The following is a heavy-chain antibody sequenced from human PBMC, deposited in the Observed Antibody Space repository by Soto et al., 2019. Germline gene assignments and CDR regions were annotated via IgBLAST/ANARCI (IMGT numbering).Heavy chain of an antibody. Sequence: SVKVSCKASGFTFTSSAVQWVRQARGQRLEWIGWIVVGSGNTNYAQKFQERVTITRDMSTSTAYMELSSLRSEDTAVYYCAAIYVWGSYREYYFDYRGQGTLVTVSS. V-gene: IGHV1-58*01. J-gene: IGHJ4*02. CDR2: IVVGSGNT. CDR1: GFTFTSSA. D-gene: IGHD3-16*02. CDR3: AAIYVWGSYREYYFDY.